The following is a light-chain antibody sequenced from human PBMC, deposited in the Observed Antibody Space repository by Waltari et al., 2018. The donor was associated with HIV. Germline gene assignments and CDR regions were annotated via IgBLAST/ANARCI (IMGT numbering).Light chain of an antibody. V-gene: IGLV2-11*01. CDR3: CSDAGGSRV. CDR2: GVS. Sequence: QSALTQPRPVSGSPGQSVTISCTGTSSDVGGYNFVSWYQQHPGKVPKLLVYGVSKRPSGVPDRFSGSKSGNTASLTISGLQVEDEGDYYCCSDAGGSRVFGTGTKVTVL. CDR1: SSDVGGYNF. J-gene: IGLJ1*01.